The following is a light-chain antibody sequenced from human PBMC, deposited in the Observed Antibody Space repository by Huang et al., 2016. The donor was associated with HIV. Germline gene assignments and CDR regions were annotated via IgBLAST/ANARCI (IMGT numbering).Light chain of an antibody. CDR3: QQRSNWPT. J-gene: IGKJ3*01. Sequence: EIVLTQYPATLSWSPGERATLSCRASQSVSSYLAWYQQKPGQAPRLLIYDASNRATGIPARFSGSGSGTDFTLTISSLEPEDFAVYYCQQRSNWPTFGPGTKVDIK. V-gene: IGKV3-11*01. CDR1: QSVSSY. CDR2: DAS.